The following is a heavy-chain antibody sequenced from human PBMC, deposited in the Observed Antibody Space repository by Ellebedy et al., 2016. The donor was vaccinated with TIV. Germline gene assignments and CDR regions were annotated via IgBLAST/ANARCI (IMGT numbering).Heavy chain of an antibody. D-gene: IGHD3-10*01. CDR3: VREDNTVVRGFNVRGNDF. CDR1: GFSFSSFW. Sequence: GGSLRLSXAASGFSFSSFWMSWVRQAPGKGLEWVANIKEDGSEKHHADSVKGRFTISRDNAKNSLYLQMNSLRAEDTAVYYCVREDNTVVRGFNVRGNDFWGQGTLVTVSS. CDR2: IKEDGSEK. V-gene: IGHV3-7*01. J-gene: IGHJ4*02.